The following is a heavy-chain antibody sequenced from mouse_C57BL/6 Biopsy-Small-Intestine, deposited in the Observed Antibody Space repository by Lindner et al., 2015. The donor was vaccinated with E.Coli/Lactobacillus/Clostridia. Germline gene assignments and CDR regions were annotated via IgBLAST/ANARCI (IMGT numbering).Heavy chain of an antibody. CDR1: GFTFDTYY. Sequence: SVKVSCKSSGFTFDTYYIHWVRQAPGQGLEWMGWIYTLTGDTDYAQGFQGRVTLSRDTSINTAYMELSGLTSDDTAVYFCALGGGTWKYWFDPWGQGTLVTVS. CDR2: IYTLTGDT. V-gene: IGHV1-84*01. D-gene: IGHD3-1*01. J-gene: IGHJ3*01. CDR3: ALGGGTWKYWFDP.